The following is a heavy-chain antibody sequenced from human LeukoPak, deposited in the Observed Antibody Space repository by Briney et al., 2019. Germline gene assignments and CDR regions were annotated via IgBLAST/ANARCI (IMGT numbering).Heavy chain of an antibody. V-gene: IGHV1-2*02. J-gene: IGHJ4*02. CDR2: INPGNGGT. Sequence: ASVKVSCKASGYTFTGYYMHWVRQAPGQGLEWMGWINPGNGGTNYAQKFQGRVTMTRDMSISTAYMELSRLRSEDTAVYYCARGGGSYIYYFDSWGQGTLVTVSS. CDR3: ARGGGSYIYYFDS. D-gene: IGHD1-26*01. CDR1: GYTFTGYY.